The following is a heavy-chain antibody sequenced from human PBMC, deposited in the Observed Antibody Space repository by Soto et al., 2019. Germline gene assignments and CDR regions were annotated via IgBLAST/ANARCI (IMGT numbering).Heavy chain of an antibody. D-gene: IGHD4-4*01. CDR3: ASSYSNYALIDYYYFGMDV. V-gene: IGHV1-3*01. CDR1: GYTFTSYA. CDR2: INAGNGNT. J-gene: IGHJ6*02. Sequence: QVQLVQSGAEVKKPGASVKVSCKASGYTFTSYAMHWVRQAPGQRLEWMGRINAGNGNTKYSQKFQGSVTITRDTSASPAYMELSSLRSEDTAVYYCASSYSNYALIDYYYFGMDVWGQGTTVTVSS.